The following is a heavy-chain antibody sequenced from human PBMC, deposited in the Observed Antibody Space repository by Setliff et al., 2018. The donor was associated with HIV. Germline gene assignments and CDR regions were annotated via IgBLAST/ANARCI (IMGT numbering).Heavy chain of an antibody. CDR2: ISYTGIT. CDR1: GGSINYNMFY. D-gene: IGHD4-17*01. Sequence: SETLSLTCTISGGSINYNMFYWGWIRQPPGKRLEWVGTISYTGITFYKSSLESLVTLSVDASKNQFSLNLTSVTAADSAVYFCARRAGPYTTGRYFDSWGRGMLVTVSS. CDR3: ARRAGPYTTGRYFDS. V-gene: IGHV4-39*01. J-gene: IGHJ4*02.